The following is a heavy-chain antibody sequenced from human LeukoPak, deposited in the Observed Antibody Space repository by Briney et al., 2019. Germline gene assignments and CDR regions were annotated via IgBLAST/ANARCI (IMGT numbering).Heavy chain of an antibody. D-gene: IGHD6-13*01. CDR2: INHSGST. Sequence: SETLSLTCAVYGGSFSGYYWSWIRQPPGKGLEWIGEINHSGSTNYNRSLKNRVTISVDTSKNQFSLKLSSVTAADTAVYYCARGRPYSSSWYPYQHWGQGTLVTVSS. J-gene: IGHJ1*01. CDR1: GGSFSGYY. CDR3: ARGRPYSSSWYPYQH. V-gene: IGHV4-34*01.